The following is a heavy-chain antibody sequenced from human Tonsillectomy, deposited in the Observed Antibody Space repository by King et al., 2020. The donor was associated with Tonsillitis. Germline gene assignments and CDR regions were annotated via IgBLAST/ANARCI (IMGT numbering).Heavy chain of an antibody. V-gene: IGHV1-46*02. D-gene: IGHD5-18*01. CDR2: INPSGGST. CDR3: TRKSLGGYSFGAFDY. J-gene: IGHJ4*02. CDR1: GYTFNNYY. Sequence: QLVQSGAEVKKPGASVKVSCKASGYTFNNYYIHWVRQAPGQGLEWMGIINPSGGSTTYTQKFQGRITLTRDTSTSTVHMDLSSLRSDDTAMYYCTRKSLGGYSFGAFDYWGQGTLVTVSS.